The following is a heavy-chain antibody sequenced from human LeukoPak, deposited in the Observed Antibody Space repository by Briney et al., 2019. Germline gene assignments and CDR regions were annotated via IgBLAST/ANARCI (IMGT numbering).Heavy chain of an antibody. CDR3: ALRYYYDSSGYYFPDY. V-gene: IGHV2-5*02. D-gene: IGHD3-22*01. J-gene: IGHJ4*02. Sequence: SGPTLVKPTQTRTLTCTFSGFSLSTSGVGVGWIRQPPGKALEWLALIYRDDDKRYSPSLKSRLTITKDTSKNQVVLTMTNMDPVDTATYYCALRYYYDSSGYYFPDYWGQGTLVTVSS. CDR1: GFSLSTSGVG. CDR2: IYRDDDK.